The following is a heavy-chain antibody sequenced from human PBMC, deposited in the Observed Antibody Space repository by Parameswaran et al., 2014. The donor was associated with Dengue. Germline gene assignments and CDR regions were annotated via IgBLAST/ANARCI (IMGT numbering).Heavy chain of an antibody. D-gene: IGHD3-3*01. V-gene: IGHV1-58*01. Sequence: WVRQAPGQRLEWIGWIVVGSGNTKYAQNFQERVTFTRDMSTNTAYMEVSSLRSEDTAMYYCVADPTTFGVVTPLSYYYNMDVWGQGTTVTVSS. CDR3: VADPTTFGVVTPLSYYYNMDV. CDR2: IVVGSGNT. J-gene: IGHJ6*02.